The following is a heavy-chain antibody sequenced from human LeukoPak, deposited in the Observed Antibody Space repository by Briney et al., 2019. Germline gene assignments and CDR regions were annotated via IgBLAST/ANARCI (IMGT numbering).Heavy chain of an antibody. CDR1: GFTFSSYS. V-gene: IGHV3-21*01. CDR2: ISSSSSYI. Sequence: GGSLRLSCAASGFTFSSYSMNWVRQAPGKGLEWVSSISSSSSYIYYADSVKGRFTISRDNAKNSLYLQMNSLRAEDTAVHYCARDFTVTTRLFDYWGQGTLVTVSS. J-gene: IGHJ4*02. CDR3: ARDFTVTTRLFDY. D-gene: IGHD4-17*01.